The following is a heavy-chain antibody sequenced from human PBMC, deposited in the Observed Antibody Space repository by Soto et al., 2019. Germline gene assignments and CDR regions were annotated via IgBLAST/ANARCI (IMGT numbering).Heavy chain of an antibody. CDR2: SIPIFGTA. V-gene: IGHV1-69*01. Sequence: QVQLVQSGAEVRKPGSSVKVSCKASGGTFSRHGISWVRQAPGQGLEWMGGSIPIFGTANHAQKFQGRVTITADESTSTAYMELSSLRSEDTAVYYCARGWGYDNNDYYYAYWGQGTLVIVSS. CDR1: GGTFSRHG. J-gene: IGHJ4*02. D-gene: IGHD3-22*01. CDR3: ARGWGYDNNDYYYAY.